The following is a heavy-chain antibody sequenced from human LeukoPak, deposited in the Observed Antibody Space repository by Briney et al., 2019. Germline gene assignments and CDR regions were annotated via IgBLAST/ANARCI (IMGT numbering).Heavy chain of an antibody. D-gene: IGHD3-10*01. Sequence: ASVKVSCKVSGYTLTELSMHWVRQGPRKGLERMGGFDPEDGETIYEQKFQGRVTMTEDTSTDTAYMELSSLRSEDTAVYYCATDFPPEVRGVTNFDYWGQGTLVTVSS. CDR1: GYTLTELS. CDR3: ATDFPPEVRGVTNFDY. V-gene: IGHV1-24*01. CDR2: FDPEDGET. J-gene: IGHJ4*02.